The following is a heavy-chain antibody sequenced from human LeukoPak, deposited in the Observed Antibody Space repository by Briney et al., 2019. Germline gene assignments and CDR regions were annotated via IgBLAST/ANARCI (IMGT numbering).Heavy chain of an antibody. CDR1: GGSISSHY. V-gene: IGHV4-59*11. CDR2: MYYIGST. Sequence: SETLSLTCTVSGGSISSHYWSWIRQPPGKGLEWIGYMYYIGSTNYNPSLKSRVTMSVDTSKNQLSLRLSSVTAADTAIYYCARDLGTGSYYPFDNWGQGTLVTVSS. D-gene: IGHD1-26*01. J-gene: IGHJ4*02. CDR3: ARDLGTGSYYPFDN.